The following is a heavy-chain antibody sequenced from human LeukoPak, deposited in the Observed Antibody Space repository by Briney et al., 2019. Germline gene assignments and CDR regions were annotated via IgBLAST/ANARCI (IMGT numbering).Heavy chain of an antibody. J-gene: IGHJ5*02. CDR2: IYYSGST. CDR1: GGSISGSSYY. V-gene: IGHV4-39*07. D-gene: IGHD2-21*02. CDR3: ARTPTYCGGDCYYFDP. Sequence: SETLSLTCTVSGGSISGSSYYWGWIRQPPGKGLEWIGSIYYSGSTYYNPSLKSRVTISVDRSKNQFSLKLSSVTAADTAMYFCARTPTYCGGDCYYFDPWGQGTLVTVSS.